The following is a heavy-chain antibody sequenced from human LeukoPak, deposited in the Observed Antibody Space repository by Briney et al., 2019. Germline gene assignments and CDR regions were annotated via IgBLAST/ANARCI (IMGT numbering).Heavy chain of an antibody. D-gene: IGHD4-23*01. Sequence: GGSLRLSCAASGFTFSGFEMNWVRQAPGKGLEWVSYISSSGSTIYYADSVKGRFTISRDNAKNSLYLQMNSLRAEDTAVYYCARSATVVTAYDAFDIWGQGTMVTVSS. V-gene: IGHV3-48*03. CDR1: GFTFSGFE. CDR2: ISSSGSTI. CDR3: ARSATVVTAYDAFDI. J-gene: IGHJ3*02.